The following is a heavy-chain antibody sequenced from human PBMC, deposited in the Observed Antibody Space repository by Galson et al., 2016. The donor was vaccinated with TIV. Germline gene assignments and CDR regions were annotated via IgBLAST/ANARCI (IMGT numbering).Heavy chain of an antibody. CDR2: ISAGGIT. V-gene: IGHV3-23*01. D-gene: IGHD4-23*01. CDR3: AKDNFGGNFSGWLDP. Sequence: SLRLSCAASGFTFGSFAMTWVRQAPGKRLEWVASISAGGITYYADSVKGRFTISRDNSKNTLYVQMNSLRAEDTAVYYCAKDNFGGNFSGWLDPWGQGTLVTVSS. J-gene: IGHJ5*02. CDR1: GFTFGSFA.